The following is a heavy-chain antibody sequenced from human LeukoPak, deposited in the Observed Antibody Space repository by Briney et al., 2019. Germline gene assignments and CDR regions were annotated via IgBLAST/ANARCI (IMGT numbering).Heavy chain of an antibody. CDR3: ARGVDY. CDR1: GGSFSGYC. Sequence: SETLSLTCAVYGGSFSGYCWSWIRQPPGKGLEWIGEINHSGSTTYNPSLKSRVTISVDTSKNQFSLKLSSVTAADTAVYYCARGVDYWGQGTLVTVSS. V-gene: IGHV4-34*01. J-gene: IGHJ4*02. CDR2: INHSGST.